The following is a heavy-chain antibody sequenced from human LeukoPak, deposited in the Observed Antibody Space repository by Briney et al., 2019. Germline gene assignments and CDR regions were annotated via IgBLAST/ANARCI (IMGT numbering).Heavy chain of an antibody. D-gene: IGHD3-9*01. CDR1: GYTFTGYY. V-gene: IGHV1-2*02. CDR2: INPNSGGT. J-gene: IGHJ4*02. Sequence: GASVKVSCKASGYTFTGYYMHWVRQAPGQGLEWMGWINPNSGGTNYAQKFQGRVTITRNTSISTAYMELSSLRSEDTAVYYCARLPYYDILTGYYNPSSHWGQGTLVIVSS. CDR3: ARLPYYDILTGYYNPSSH.